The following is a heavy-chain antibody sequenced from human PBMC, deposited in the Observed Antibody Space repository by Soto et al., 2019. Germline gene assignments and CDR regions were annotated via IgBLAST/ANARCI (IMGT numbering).Heavy chain of an antibody. CDR3: ARGAYYYGSGSYYMYYYYYYGMDV. D-gene: IGHD3-10*01. CDR1: GFTFSSYA. CDR2: ISYDGSNK. Sequence: GGSLRLSCAASGFTFSSYAMHWVRQAPGKGLEWVAVISYDGSNKYYADSVKGRFTISRDNSKNTLYLQMNSLRAEDTAVYYCARGAYYYGSGSYYMYYYYYYGMDVWVQGTTVTVSS. V-gene: IGHV3-30-3*01. J-gene: IGHJ6*02.